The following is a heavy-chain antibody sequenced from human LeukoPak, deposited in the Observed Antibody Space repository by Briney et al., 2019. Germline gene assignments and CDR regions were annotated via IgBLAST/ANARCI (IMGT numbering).Heavy chain of an antibody. CDR3: ARERTDGGWGFDY. J-gene: IGHJ4*02. D-gene: IGHD6-19*01. Sequence: SETLSFTCTVSGGSISSGGYYWSWIRQHPGKGLEWIGYIYYSGSTYYNPSLKSRVTISVDTSKNQFSLKLSSVTAADTAVYYCARERTDGGWGFDYWGQGTLVTVSS. V-gene: IGHV4-31*03. CDR2: IYYSGST. CDR1: GGSISSGGYY.